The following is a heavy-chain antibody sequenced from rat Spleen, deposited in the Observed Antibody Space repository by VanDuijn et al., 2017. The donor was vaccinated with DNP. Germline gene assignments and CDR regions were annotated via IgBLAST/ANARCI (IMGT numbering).Heavy chain of an antibody. CDR1: GYSITSYY. Sequence: EVQLQESGPGLVKPSQSLSLTCSVTGYSITSYYWGWIRKFPGNKLEYIGHISYSGSTNYNPSLKIRISITRDTSKIQFFLLLNSIXTEXXXTXXXARXXXYFXXXGQGVXXXVSS. CDR2: ISYSGST. J-gene: IGHJ2*01. D-gene: IGHD1-9*01. V-gene: IGHV3-1*01. CDR3: ARXXXYFXX.